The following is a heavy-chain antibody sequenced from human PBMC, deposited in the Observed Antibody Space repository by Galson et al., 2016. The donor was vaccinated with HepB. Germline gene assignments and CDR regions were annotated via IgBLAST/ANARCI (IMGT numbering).Heavy chain of an antibody. J-gene: IGHJ1*01. CDR3: ARASVSAEYFQY. Sequence: SVKVSCKASGYTLSDYYMHWVRQAPGQGLEWMGCINPNSGGTNYAQKFQGWATMTRDTSISTVYMELSSLKSDDTAVYYCARASVSAEYFQYWGRGTQVTVSS. CDR2: INPNSGGT. CDR1: GYTLSDYY. V-gene: IGHV1-2*04.